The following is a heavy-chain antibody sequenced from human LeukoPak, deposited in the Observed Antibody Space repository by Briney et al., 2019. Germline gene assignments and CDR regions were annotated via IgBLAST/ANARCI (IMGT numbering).Heavy chain of an antibody. CDR1: GYTFTGYY. CDR3: ARAKGYCSGGSCKGAPGY. V-gene: IGHV1-2*04. J-gene: IGHJ4*02. Sequence: VASVKVSCKASGYTFTGYYMHWVRQAPGQGLEWMGWINPNSGGTNYAQKFQGWVTMTRDTSISTAYMELSRLRSDDTAVYYCARAKGYCSGGSCKGAPGYWGQGTLVTVSS. CDR2: INPNSGGT. D-gene: IGHD2-15*01.